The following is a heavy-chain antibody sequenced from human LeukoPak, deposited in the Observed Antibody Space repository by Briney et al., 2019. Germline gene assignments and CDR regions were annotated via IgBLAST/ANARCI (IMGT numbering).Heavy chain of an antibody. Sequence: GGSLRLSCAASGFTFSSYGMHWVRQAPGKGLEWVAFIRYDGSNKYYADSVKGRFTISRDNAKNSLYLQMNSLRAEDTAVYCCARDLGYSSGPNYWGQGTRVTVSS. D-gene: IGHD6-19*01. CDR2: IRYDGSNK. J-gene: IGHJ4*02. CDR1: GFTFSSYG. V-gene: IGHV3-30*02. CDR3: ARDLGYSSGPNY.